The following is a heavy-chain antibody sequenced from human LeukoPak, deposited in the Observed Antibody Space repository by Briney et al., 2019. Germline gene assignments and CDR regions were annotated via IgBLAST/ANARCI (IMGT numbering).Heavy chain of an antibody. CDR3: ARGGDDYNWDY. J-gene: IGHJ4*02. CDR1: GYTFTNYY. CDR2: INPGGGGT. V-gene: IGHV1-46*01. D-gene: IGHD5-24*01. Sequence: ASVKVSCKASGYTFTNYYIHWVRQAPGQGREWMGIINPGGGGTIYAQKFQGRVTITRDTPTNTVYMELSSLRSEDTAVYYCARGGDDYNWDYWGQGTLVTVSS.